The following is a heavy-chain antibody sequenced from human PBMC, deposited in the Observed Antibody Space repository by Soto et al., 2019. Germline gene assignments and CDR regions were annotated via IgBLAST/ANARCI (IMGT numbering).Heavy chain of an antibody. D-gene: IGHD1-26*01. Sequence: SETLSLTCAVSGDSISSSNWWSWVRQPPGKGLEWIGEIYHSGSTNYNPSLKSRVTISVDKSKNQFSLNLNSVTAADTAVYYCARNSGSYFRDYWGQGTLVTSPQ. CDR1: GDSISSSNW. J-gene: IGHJ4*02. V-gene: IGHV4-4*02. CDR2: IYHSGST. CDR3: ARNSGSYFRDY.